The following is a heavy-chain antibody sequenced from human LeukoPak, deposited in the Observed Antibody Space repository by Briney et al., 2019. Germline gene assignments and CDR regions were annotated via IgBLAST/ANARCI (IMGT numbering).Heavy chain of an antibody. CDR2: IIPIFGTA. Sequence: SVKVSCKASGGTFSSYAISWVRQAPGQGLEWMGGIIPIFGTANYAQKSQGRVTITTDESTSTAYMELSSLRSEDTAVYYCARGKTLWESSSPIYYFDYWGQGTLVTVSS. V-gene: IGHV1-69*05. CDR1: GGTFSSYA. J-gene: IGHJ4*02. CDR3: ARGKTLWESSSPIYYFDY. D-gene: IGHD6-13*01.